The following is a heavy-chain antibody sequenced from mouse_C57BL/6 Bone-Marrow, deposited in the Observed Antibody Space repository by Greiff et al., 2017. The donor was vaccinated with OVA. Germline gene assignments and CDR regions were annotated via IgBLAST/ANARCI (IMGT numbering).Heavy chain of an antibody. Sequence: VQLQQSVAELVRPGASVKLSCTASGFNIKNTYMHWVKQRPEQGLEWIGRIDPANGNTKYAPKFKGKATITADTSSNTAYLQLSSLTSEDTAVYYCARATCQDYDGFDYWGQGTTLTVSS. D-gene: IGHD2-4*01. V-gene: IGHV14-3*01. CDR3: ARATCQDYDGFDY. J-gene: IGHJ2*01. CDR2: IDPANGNT. CDR1: GFNIKNTY.